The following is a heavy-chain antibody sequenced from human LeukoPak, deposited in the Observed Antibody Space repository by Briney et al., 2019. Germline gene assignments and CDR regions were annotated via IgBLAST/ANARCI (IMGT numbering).Heavy chain of an antibody. J-gene: IGHJ3*02. V-gene: IGHV3-21*01. CDR1: GFTFSTYS. Sequence: GGTLRLSCEASGFTFSTYSMNWVRQAPGKGLEWVSSISSSSSYIYYADSVKGRFTISRDNAKNSLYLQMNSLRAEDTAMYYCAREGSNYGYNIWGQGTMVTVSS. CDR2: ISSSSSYI. CDR3: AREGSNYGYNI. D-gene: IGHD6-13*01.